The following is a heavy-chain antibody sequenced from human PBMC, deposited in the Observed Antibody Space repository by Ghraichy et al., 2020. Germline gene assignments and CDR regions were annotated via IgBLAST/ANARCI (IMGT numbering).Heavy chain of an antibody. D-gene: IGHD6-19*01. V-gene: IGHV4-59*01. J-gene: IGHJ4*02. Sequence: SETPSLTCTVSGGSISSYYWSWIRQPPGKGLEWIGYIYYSGSTNYNPSLKSRVTISVDTSKNQFSLKLSSVTAADTAVYYCARDNRYSSGWYFDYWGQGTLVTVSS. CDR3: ARDNRYSSGWYFDY. CDR2: IYYSGST. CDR1: GGSISSYY.